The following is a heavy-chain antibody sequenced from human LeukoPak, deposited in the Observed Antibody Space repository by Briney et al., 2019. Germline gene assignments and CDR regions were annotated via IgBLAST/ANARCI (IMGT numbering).Heavy chain of an antibody. CDR3: ARIRYFDWLLYGGGFDY. D-gene: IGHD3-9*01. CDR2: IKQDGSER. V-gene: IGHV3-7*01. CDR1: GFTFSSYW. J-gene: IGHJ4*02. Sequence: GGSLRLSCAASGFTFSSYWMSWVRQAPGKGLEWVANIKQDGSERYYVDSVKGRFTISRDNAKNSLYLQMNSLRAEDTAVYYCARIRYFDWLLYGGGFDYWGQGTLVTVSS.